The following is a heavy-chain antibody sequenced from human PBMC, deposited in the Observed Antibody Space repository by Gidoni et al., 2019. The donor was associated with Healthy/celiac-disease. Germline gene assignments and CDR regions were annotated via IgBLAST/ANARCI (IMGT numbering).Heavy chain of an antibody. D-gene: IGHD2-2*02. J-gene: IGHJ3*02. V-gene: IGHV1-3*01. CDR2: INAGNGNT. Sequence: QVQLVQSGAEVKKPGASVKVSCKASGYTFTSYAMHWVRQAPGQRLEWKGWINAGNGNTKYSQKFQGRVTITRDTSASTAYMELSSLRSEDTAVYYCARDLMAIFLGADDAFDIWGQGTMVTVSS. CDR1: GYTFTSYA. CDR3: ARDLMAIFLGADDAFDI.